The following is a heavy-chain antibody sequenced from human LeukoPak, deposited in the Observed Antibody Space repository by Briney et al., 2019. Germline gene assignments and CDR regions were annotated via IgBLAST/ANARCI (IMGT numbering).Heavy chain of an antibody. J-gene: IGHJ4*02. CDR3: ARDQTLYYYDSSGYCYYFDY. V-gene: IGHV1-18*01. CDR1: GYTFTSYG. CDR2: ISAYNGNT. D-gene: IGHD3-22*01. Sequence: ASLKLSCKASGYTFTSYGMSWVRQAPGQGLEWMGWISAYNGNTKYAQTLQGRVTMTRDISTNTLHMELSSLRSEDTAVYYCARDQTLYYYDSSGYCYYFDYGGQGTLVTVS.